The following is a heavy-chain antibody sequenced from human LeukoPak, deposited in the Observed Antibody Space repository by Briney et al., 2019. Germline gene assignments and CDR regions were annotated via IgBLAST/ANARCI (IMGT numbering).Heavy chain of an antibody. J-gene: IGHJ3*02. CDR3: AFDSSGCSDDSFDI. CDR1: GASIRFYY. V-gene: IGHV4-59*01. Sequence: SETLSLTCTVSGASIRFYYWSWIRQPPGKGLEWIGYIYYSGSTNYNPSLKSRVTMSIDTSKNHFSLNLNSVTAADTAIYYCAFDSSGCSDDSFDIWGQGTMVTVSS. D-gene: IGHD6-25*01. CDR2: IYYSGST.